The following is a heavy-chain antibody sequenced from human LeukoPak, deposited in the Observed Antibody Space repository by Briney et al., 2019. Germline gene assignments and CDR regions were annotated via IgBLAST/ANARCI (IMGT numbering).Heavy chain of an antibody. Sequence: KPSETLSLTCTVSGGSISTYYWSWIRQPPGKGLEWIGHIYYTGSTNYNPSLKSRVTISVDTSKNQFSLKLSSVTAADTAVYYCARHDSGSYPLDYWGQGTLVTVSS. J-gene: IGHJ4*02. CDR1: GGSISTYY. V-gene: IGHV4-59*08. CDR2: IYYTGST. CDR3: ARHDSGSYPLDY. D-gene: IGHD1-26*01.